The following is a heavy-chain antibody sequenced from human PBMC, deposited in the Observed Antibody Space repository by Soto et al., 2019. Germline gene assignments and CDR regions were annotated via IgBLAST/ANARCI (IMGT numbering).Heavy chain of an antibody. Sequence: QVELVQSGAEVKKPGASVKVSCKVSGYTLTELSMHWVRQAPGKGLGWMGVFDAEDGAASYAQNLQGRVTMTVDTSTDTAYMEVTSLRSEDTAVYYCATDLFPDYADAWVTFRPADYWGQGTQVTVSS. J-gene: IGHJ4*02. CDR1: GYTLTELS. V-gene: IGHV1-24*01. CDR3: ATDLFPDYADAWVTFRPADY. CDR2: FDAEDGAA. D-gene: IGHD3-16*02.